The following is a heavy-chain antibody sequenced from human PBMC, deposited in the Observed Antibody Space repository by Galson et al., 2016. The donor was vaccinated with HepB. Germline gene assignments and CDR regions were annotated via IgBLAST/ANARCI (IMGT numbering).Heavy chain of an antibody. CDR3: AKDGAFSDTWYIRVMHAFEI. CDR2: ISGNGVGT. J-gene: IGHJ3*02. D-gene: IGHD3-3*02. CDR1: RFSLSSYA. Sequence: SLRLSCAASRFSLSSYAMSWVRQAPGKGLEWVSTISGNGVGTYYADSVKGRFTISRDNSRNTLYVQMNSLRAEDTAVYYCAKDGAFSDTWYIRVMHAFEIWGQGTMVTVSS. V-gene: IGHV3-23*01.